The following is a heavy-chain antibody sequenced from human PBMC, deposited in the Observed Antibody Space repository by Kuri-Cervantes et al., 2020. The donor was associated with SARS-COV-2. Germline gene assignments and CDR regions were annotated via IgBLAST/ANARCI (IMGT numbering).Heavy chain of an antibody. J-gene: IGHJ4*02. CDR1: GGPVSSNNFF. CDR2: FYYSGGT. CDR3: TRGAPRIAVAGRGGRGYFDY. Sequence: SETLSLTCTVSGGPVSSNNFFWGWIRQSPGKGLEWIGSFYYSGGTNYNPSLKSRVTISVDTSKNQFSLKLSSVTAADTAVYYCTRGAPRIAVAGRGGRGYFDYWGQGTLVTVSS. V-gene: IGHV4-39*07. D-gene: IGHD6-19*01.